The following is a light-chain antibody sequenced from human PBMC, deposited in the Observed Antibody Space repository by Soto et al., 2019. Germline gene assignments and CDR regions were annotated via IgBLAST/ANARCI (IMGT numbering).Light chain of an antibody. Sequence: EIVMTQSPATLSVSPGERATLSCRASQSVSSSLAWYQQKPGQAPRLLIYGASSRATGIPARFSGSGSGTDFTLTISSLQSEDFAVYYCQQYNNWWTFGQGTKV. CDR3: QQYNNWWT. J-gene: IGKJ1*01. CDR1: QSVSSS. CDR2: GAS. V-gene: IGKV3-15*01.